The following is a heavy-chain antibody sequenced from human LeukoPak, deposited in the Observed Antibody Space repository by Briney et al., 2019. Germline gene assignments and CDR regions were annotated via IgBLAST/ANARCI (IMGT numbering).Heavy chain of an antibody. Sequence: SETLSLTCTVSGGSISSGGYYWSWIRQHPGKGLEWIGYIYYSGSTYYNPSLKSRVTMSVDTSKNQFSLKLSSVTAADTAVYYCARVFAGHSLGRWYYYYGMDVWGQGTTVTVSS. CDR3: ARVFAGHSLGRWYYYYGMDV. D-gene: IGHD3-3*01. V-gene: IGHV4-30-4*08. CDR1: GGSISSGGYY. J-gene: IGHJ6*02. CDR2: IYYSGST.